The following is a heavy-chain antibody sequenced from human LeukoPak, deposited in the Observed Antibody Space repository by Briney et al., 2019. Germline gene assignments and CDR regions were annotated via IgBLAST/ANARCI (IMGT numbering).Heavy chain of an antibody. V-gene: IGHV4-34*01. D-gene: IGHD4-17*01. J-gene: IGHJ4*02. Sequence: PSETLSLTCAVYGGSFSGYYWSWIRQPPGKGMEWIGEINHSGSTNYNPSLKSRVTISVHTSKNQFSLKLSSATAADTAVYYCATGDSYGGYFDYWGQGTLVTVSS. CDR3: ATGDSYGGYFDY. CDR1: GGSFSGYY. CDR2: INHSGST.